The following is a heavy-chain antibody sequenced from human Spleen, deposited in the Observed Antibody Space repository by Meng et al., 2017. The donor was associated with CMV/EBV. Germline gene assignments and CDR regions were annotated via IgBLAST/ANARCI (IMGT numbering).Heavy chain of an antibody. CDR1: YTFADHF. J-gene: IGHJ5*01. CDR2: SHPNSGGT. CDR3: ARGVVSTYYFGSSGYSDS. Sequence: YTFADHFISLVRPAPGQGLGWMGWSHPNSGGTNDAEKFQGRVTISRQTSIRTAYMELSRLRSDDTAFYYCARGVVSTYYFGSSGYSDSWGQGTLVTVSS. V-gene: IGHV1-2*02. D-gene: IGHD3-22*01.